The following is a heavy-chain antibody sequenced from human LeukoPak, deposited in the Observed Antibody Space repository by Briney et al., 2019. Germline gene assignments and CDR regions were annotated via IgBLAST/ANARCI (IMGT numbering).Heavy chain of an antibody. D-gene: IGHD3-3*01. V-gene: IGHV3-15*07. Sequence: GGSLRLSCAASGLTFSSHWMHWVRQAPGKGLEWVGRIKSKTDGGTTDYAAPVKGRFTISRDDSKNTLYLQMNSLKTEDTAVYYCTTASSIFGVVINYYYYYGMDVWGQGTTVTVSS. CDR2: IKSKTDGGTT. J-gene: IGHJ6*02. CDR1: GLTFSSHW. CDR3: TTASSIFGVVINYYYYYGMDV.